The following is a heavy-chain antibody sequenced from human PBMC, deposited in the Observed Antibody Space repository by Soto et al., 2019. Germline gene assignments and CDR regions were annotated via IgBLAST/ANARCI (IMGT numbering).Heavy chain of an antibody. V-gene: IGHV1-46*03. CDR3: CSLDSGQGY. J-gene: IGHJ4*02. CDR2: INPRSGST. CDR1: GYTFTSHH. Sequence: QVQLVQSGAEVQKPGASVKVSCKASGYTFTSHHMHWVRQVPGEGLEWMGMINPRSGSTNYPQRFLTRVTMTRDTSTSTAYMELSSLTSEDTAVYYCCSLDSGQGYWGQGTLVTVSS.